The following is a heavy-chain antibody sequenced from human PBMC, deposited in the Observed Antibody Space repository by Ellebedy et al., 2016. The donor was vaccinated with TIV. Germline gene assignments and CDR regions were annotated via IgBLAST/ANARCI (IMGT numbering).Heavy chain of an antibody. CDR2: ISAYNGDP. CDR3: ATSYGDYGH. Sequence: AASVKVSCKASGFLFDAYGISWARQAPGQGLEWMGWISAYNGDPIYAHHFKGRLIMTTDTSTATAFMELRSLTSDDTAVYYCATSYGDYGHWGQGTLVAVSS. CDR1: GFLFDAYG. D-gene: IGHD4-17*01. J-gene: IGHJ4*02. V-gene: IGHV1-18*04.